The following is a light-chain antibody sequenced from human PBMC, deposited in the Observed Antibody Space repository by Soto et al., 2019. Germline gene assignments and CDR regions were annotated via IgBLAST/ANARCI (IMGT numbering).Light chain of an antibody. CDR1: QSVSSD. CDR3: QQYNNWPLT. Sequence: EIVLTQSPATLSVSPGERATLSCRASQSVSSDLAWFQQKPGQAPRLLIYGASTRATGIPARFSGSGSGTEFNLTNSSLQSEDFAIYYWQQYNNWPLTFGGGTKVEIK. V-gene: IGKV3-15*01. CDR2: GAS. J-gene: IGKJ4*01.